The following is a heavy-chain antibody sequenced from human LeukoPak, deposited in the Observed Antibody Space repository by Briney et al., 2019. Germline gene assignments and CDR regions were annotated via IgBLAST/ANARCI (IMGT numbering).Heavy chain of an antibody. CDR3: ARHNGDSYLDL. J-gene: IGHJ4*02. D-gene: IGHD2-21*01. Sequence: SATLSLTCTVSGVSVRSSSWSWIRQPPGKGLEYIGYVHHSGNTKYNPSLQSRVTMSVDTARSQFSLNLSSVTPADSAVYYCARHNGDSYLDLWAQGSLVTVSS. CDR1: GVSVRSSS. V-gene: IGHV4-59*02. CDR2: VHHSGNT.